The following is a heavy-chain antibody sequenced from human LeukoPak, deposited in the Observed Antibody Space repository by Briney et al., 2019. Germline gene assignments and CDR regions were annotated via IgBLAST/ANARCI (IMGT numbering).Heavy chain of an antibody. CDR1: GYTLTELS. V-gene: IGHV1-24*01. J-gene: IGHJ3*02. CDR2: FDPEDGET. Sequence: ASVKISCKVSGYTLTELSMHWVRQAPGKGLEWMGGFDPEDGETIYAQKFQGRVTMTEDTSTDTAYMELSSLRSEDTAVYYCATDRNWNPGVYAFDIWGQGTMVTVSS. CDR3: ATDRNWNPGVYAFDI. D-gene: IGHD1-1*01.